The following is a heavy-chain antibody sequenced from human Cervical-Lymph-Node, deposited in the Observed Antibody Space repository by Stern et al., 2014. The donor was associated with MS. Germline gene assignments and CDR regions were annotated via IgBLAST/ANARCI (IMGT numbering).Heavy chain of an antibody. V-gene: IGHV3-21*01. D-gene: IGHD3-22*01. CDR3: AVTFDYYDSSGYYSI. CDR2: IGSRSSYI. Sequence: EVQLVESGGGLVKPGGSLRLSCAASGFTFSSYSMTWVRQAPGKGLEWVSSIGSRSSYIYYADSVKGRFTISRDNARNSLYLQMNSLRAEDTAVYYCAVTFDYYDSSGYYSIWGQGTLVTVSS. CDR1: GFTFSSYS. J-gene: IGHJ4*02.